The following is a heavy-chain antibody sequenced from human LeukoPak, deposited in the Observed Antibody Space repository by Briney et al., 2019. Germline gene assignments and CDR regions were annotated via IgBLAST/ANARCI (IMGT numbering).Heavy chain of an antibody. CDR3: AREGYDILTGYYTPRGYYYYYMDV. V-gene: IGHV4-38-2*02. Sequence: PSETLSLTCTVSGYSISSDYYWGWIRQPPGKGLEWIGRIYHNGSTYYNPSLKSRVTLSVDTSKNQVSMELRSVTAADTALYYCAREGYDILTGYYTPRGYYYYYMDVWGKGTTVTVSS. CDR1: GYSISSDYY. CDR2: IYHNGST. J-gene: IGHJ6*03. D-gene: IGHD3-9*01.